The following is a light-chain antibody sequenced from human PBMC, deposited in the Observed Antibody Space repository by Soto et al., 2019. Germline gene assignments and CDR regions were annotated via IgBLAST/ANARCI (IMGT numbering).Light chain of an antibody. J-gene: IGKJ2*01. CDR1: QSISNW. CDR2: KAS. Sequence: DIQMTQSPSTLSASVGDTVTITCRASQSISNWLAWYQQKPGQAPKLLIHKASTLESGVTSRFSGSGSWTEFTLTISSLQPDDFATFYCQQDDRFPYTFGQGTKLESK. CDR3: QQDDRFPYT. V-gene: IGKV1-5*03.